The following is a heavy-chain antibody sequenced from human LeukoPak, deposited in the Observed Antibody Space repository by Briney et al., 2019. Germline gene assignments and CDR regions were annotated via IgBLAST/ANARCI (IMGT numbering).Heavy chain of an antibody. CDR3: ARARRGSWPYYFDY. CDR1: GGSISSSSYY. CDR2: IYDSGST. Sequence: PSETLSLTCTVSGGSISSSSYYWGWIRQPPGKGLEWIGYIYDSGSTNYNPSLKSRVTISVDMSKDQFSLKLSSVTAADTAVYYCARARRGSWPYYFDYWGQGTLVTVSS. V-gene: IGHV4-61*05. J-gene: IGHJ4*02. D-gene: IGHD6-13*01.